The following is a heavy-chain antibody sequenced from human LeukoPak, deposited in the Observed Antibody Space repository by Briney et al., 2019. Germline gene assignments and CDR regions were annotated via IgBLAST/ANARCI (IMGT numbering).Heavy chain of an antibody. Sequence: SETLSLTCTVSGGSISSGDYYWSWIRQPPGKGLEWIGYIYYSGSTYYNPSLKSRVTISVDTSKNQFSLKLSSVTAADTAVYYCARKGRMVTGVVLNYGGQGTLVTVPS. V-gene: IGHV4-30-4*08. D-gene: IGHD2-15*01. CDR1: GGSISSGDYY. CDR3: ARKGRMVTGVVLNY. CDR2: IYYSGST. J-gene: IGHJ4*02.